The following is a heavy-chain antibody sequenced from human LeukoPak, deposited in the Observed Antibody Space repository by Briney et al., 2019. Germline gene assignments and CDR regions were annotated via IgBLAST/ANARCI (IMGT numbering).Heavy chain of an antibody. CDR2: INHSGST. CDR3: ARNSYGSGPMDV. V-gene: IGHV4-34*01. J-gene: IGHJ6*04. Sequence: SETLSLTCAVYGGSFSGYYWSWIRQPPGKGLEWIGEINHSGSTNYNPSLKSRVTISVDTSKNQFSLKLSSVTAADTAVYYCARNSYGSGPMDVWGKGTTVTVSS. D-gene: IGHD3-10*01. CDR1: GGSFSGYY.